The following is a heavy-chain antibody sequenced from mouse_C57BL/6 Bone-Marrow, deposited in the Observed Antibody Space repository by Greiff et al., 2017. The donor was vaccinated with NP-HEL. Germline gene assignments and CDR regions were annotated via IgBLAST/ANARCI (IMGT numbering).Heavy chain of an antibody. J-gene: IGHJ1*03. CDR1: GFTFSSYT. CDR3: ASITTVSRYFDV. Sequence: VQLKESGGGLVKPGGSLKLSCAASGFTFSSYTMSWVRQTPEKRLEWVATISGGGGNTYYPDSVKGRFTISRDNAKNTLYLQMSSLRSEDTALYYCASITTVSRYFDVWGTGTTVTVSS. CDR2: ISGGGGNT. V-gene: IGHV5-9*01. D-gene: IGHD1-1*01.